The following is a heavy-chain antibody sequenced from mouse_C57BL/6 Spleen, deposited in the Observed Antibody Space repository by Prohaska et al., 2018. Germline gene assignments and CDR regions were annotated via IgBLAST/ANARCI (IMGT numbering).Heavy chain of an antibody. CDR2: INPNNGGT. Sequence: DYNMDWVKQSHGKSLEWIGDINPNNGGTIYNQKFKGKATLTVDKSSSTAYMELRSLTSEDTAVYYCARSFAYWGQGTTLTVSS. CDR3: ARSFAY. CDR1: DYN. J-gene: IGHJ2*01. V-gene: IGHV1-18*01.